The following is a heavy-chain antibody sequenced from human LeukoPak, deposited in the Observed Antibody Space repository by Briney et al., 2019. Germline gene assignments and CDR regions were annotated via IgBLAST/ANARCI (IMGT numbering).Heavy chain of an antibody. CDR1: GYTFTSYY. J-gene: IGHJ4*02. Sequence: ASVKVSCKASGYTFTSYYMHWVRQAPGQGLEWMGGIIPIFGTANYAQKFQGRVTITADESTSTAYMELSSLRSEDTAVYYCAREYYYDSSGYYHFDYWGQGTLVTVSS. CDR2: IIPIFGTA. D-gene: IGHD3-22*01. V-gene: IGHV1-69*13. CDR3: AREYYYDSSGYYHFDY.